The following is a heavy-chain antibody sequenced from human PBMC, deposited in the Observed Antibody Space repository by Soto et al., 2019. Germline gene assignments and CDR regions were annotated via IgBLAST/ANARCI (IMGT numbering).Heavy chain of an antibody. CDR2: IIPIFGTA. D-gene: IGHD3-22*01. CDR3: ARPIQYYYDRSGQSDWFDP. V-gene: IGHV1-69*12. J-gene: IGHJ5*02. Sequence: QVQLVQSGAEVKKPGSSVKVSCKASGGTFSSYAISWVRQAPGQGLEWMGGIIPIFGTANYAQKFQGRVTITADEAASTAYMELSSLRSEDTAVYYCARPIQYYYDRSGQSDWFDPWGQGTLVTVSS. CDR1: GGTFSSYA.